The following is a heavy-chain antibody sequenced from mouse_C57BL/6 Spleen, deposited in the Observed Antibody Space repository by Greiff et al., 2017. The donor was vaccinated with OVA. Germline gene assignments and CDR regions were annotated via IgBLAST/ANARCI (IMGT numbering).Heavy chain of an antibody. V-gene: IGHV1-4*01. CDR3: ARTGYSNPYWYFDV. Sequence: VMLVESGAEPARPGASVKMSCKASGYTFTSYTMHWVKQRPGQGLEWIGYINPSSGYTKYNQKFKDKATLTADKSSSTAYMQLSSLTSEDSAVYYCARTGYSNPYWYFDVWGTGTTVTVSS. CDR2: INPSSGYT. J-gene: IGHJ1*03. CDR1: GYTFTSYT. D-gene: IGHD2-5*01.